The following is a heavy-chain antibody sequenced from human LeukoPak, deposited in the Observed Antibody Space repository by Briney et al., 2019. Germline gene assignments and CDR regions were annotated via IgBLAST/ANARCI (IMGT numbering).Heavy chain of an antibody. J-gene: IGHJ4*02. CDR3: ARRYCSSITCYVDY. Sequence: ASVRVSCKASGYTFTDYYIHWVRQAPGQGLEWMGWIIPNSGDTFYAEKFQGRVTMARDTSISTAYMELNSLTSDDTAVYYCARRYCSSITCYVDYWGQGTLVTVSS. CDR2: IIPNSGDT. V-gene: IGHV1-2*02. CDR1: GYTFTDYY. D-gene: IGHD2-2*01.